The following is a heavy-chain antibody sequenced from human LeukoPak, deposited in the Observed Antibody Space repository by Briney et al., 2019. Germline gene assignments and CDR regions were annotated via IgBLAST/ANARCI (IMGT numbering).Heavy chain of an antibody. CDR2: ISYDGNNQ. CDR3: ARDRGYYDSSGYYYVHDAFDI. J-gene: IGHJ3*02. CDR1: RFTFSTYG. Sequence: GGSLRLSCAASRFTFSTYGMHWVRQAPGKGLEWVAVISYDGNNQYYADSVKGRFTISRDNSKNTLYLQMNSLRAEDTAVYYCARDRGYYDSSGYYYVHDAFDIWGQGTMVTVSS. D-gene: IGHD3-22*01. V-gene: IGHV3-30*03.